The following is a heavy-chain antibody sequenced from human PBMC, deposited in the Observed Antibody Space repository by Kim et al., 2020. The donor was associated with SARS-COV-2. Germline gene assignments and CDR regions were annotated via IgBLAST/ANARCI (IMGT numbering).Heavy chain of an antibody. Sequence: SETLSLTCTVSGGSLSSHYWSWIRQAPGKGLEWIGYIYDSGSTTYNPSLRSRVTISVDMSENQLSLWLKSVTAADTAVYYCARTFYDSGTYYFYFDSWGQGTLVTVSS. J-gene: IGHJ4*02. CDR2: IYDSGST. V-gene: IGHV4-59*08. CDR3: ARTFYDSGTYYFYFDS. D-gene: IGHD3-10*01. CDR1: GGSLSSHY.